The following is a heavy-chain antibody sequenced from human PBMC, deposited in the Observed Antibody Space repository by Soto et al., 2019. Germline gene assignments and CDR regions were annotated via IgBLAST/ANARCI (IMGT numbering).Heavy chain of an antibody. J-gene: IGHJ6*02. V-gene: IGHV3-33*01. CDR2: IWYDGSNK. Sequence: PGGSLRLSCAASGFTFSSYGMHWVRQAPGKGLEWVAVIWYDGSNKYYADSVKGRFTISRDNSKNTLYLQMNSLRAEDTAVYYCARDPGGYDYGDHQQNPRGYYYYYYGMDVWGQGTTVTVSS. CDR3: ARDPGGYDYGDHQQNPRGYYYYYYGMDV. CDR1: GFTFSSYG. D-gene: IGHD4-17*01.